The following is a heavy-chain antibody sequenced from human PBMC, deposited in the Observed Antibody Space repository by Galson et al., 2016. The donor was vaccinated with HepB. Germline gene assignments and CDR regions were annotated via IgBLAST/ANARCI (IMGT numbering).Heavy chain of an antibody. CDR2: INNGGTYT. V-gene: IGHV3-74*01. D-gene: IGHD6-19*01. CDR1: GFTFSLYW. J-gene: IGHJ4*02. CDR3: ARGSNDWYGIDY. Sequence: SLRLSCAASGFTFSLYWMHWVRQVPGKGLMWVSRINNGGTYTNYADSVRGRFSIFRDDAKNTLYLQMTSLRAEDTAIYYCARGSNDWYGIDYWGQGTLAPVSS.